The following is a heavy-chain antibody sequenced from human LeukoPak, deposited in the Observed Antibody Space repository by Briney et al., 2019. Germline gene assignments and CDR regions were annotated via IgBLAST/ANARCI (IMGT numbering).Heavy chain of an antibody. J-gene: IGHJ4*02. CDR2: INPSGGNT. V-gene: IGHV1-46*01. D-gene: IGHD6-19*01. Sequence: ASVKVSCKASGYTFTSYYMHWVRQAPGQGLEWTGIINPSGGNTNYAQKFQGRVTMTRDTSTSTVYMEQSSLKSGDTAVYYCARFAVHRRLAVAGQFGLDYWGQGTLVTVSS. CDR1: GYTFTSYY. CDR3: ARFAVHRRLAVAGQFGLDY.